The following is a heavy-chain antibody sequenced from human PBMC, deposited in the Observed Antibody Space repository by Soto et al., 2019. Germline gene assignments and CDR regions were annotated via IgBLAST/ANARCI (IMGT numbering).Heavy chain of an antibody. D-gene: IGHD5-18*01. J-gene: IGHJ4*02. CDR1: GFTFSSYA. CDR2: ISGSGTGT. Sequence: SLRLYCAASGFTFSSYAMSWVRQAPGKGLEWVSGISGSGTGTYYADSVKGRFTISRDNSKSTVYLHMNSLRADDTAIYYCAKEGGGGAAMVTSYFDYWGQGTLVTVSS. V-gene: IGHV3-23*01. CDR3: AKEGGGGAAMVTSYFDY.